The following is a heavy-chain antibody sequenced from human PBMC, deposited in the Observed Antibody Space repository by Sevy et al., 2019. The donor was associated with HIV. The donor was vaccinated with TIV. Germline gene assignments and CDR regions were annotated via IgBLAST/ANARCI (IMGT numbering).Heavy chain of an antibody. CDR2: ISGTGART. CDR1: GFTFNSYA. D-gene: IGHD1-20*01. V-gene: IGHV3-23*01. J-gene: IGHJ5*02. CDR3: ARDGYNWIPFDR. Sequence: GGSLRLSCVASGFTFNSYAMSWVRQAPGKGLEWISVISGTGARTNYADSVVGRFTISRDNSKNTLYLQMNSLRAEDTAIYYCARDGYNWIPFDRWGQGTLVTVSS.